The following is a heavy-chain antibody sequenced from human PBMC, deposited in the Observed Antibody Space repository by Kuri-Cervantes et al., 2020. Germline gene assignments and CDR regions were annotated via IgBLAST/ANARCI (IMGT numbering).Heavy chain of an antibody. CDR1: GGSISSGGYS. J-gene: IGHJ3*02. CDR3: ARKGNYGDYFYAFDI. D-gene: IGHD4-17*01. V-gene: IGHV4-30-2*01. Sequence: SCAVSGGSISSGGYSWSWIRQPPGKGLEWIGYIYHSGSTYYNPSLKSRVTISVDRSKNQFSLKLSSVTAADTAVYYCARKGNYGDYFYAFDIWGQGTMVTVSS. CDR2: IYHSGST.